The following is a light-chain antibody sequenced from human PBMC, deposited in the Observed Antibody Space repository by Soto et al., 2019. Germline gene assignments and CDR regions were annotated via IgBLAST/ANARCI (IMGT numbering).Light chain of an antibody. CDR2: GAS. CDR1: QSVSSN. CDR3: QQYNNWPPQIT. Sequence: ETVMTQSPATLSVSPGERATLSCRTSQSVSSNLAWYQQKPGQAPRLLIYGASTRATGIPARFSGSGSGTEFTLTISSLQSEDFAVYYCQQYNNWPPQITFGQGTRLEIK. V-gene: IGKV3-15*01. J-gene: IGKJ5*01.